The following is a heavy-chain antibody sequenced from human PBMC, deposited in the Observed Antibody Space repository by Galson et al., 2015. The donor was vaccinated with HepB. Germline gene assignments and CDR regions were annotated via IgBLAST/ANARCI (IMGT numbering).Heavy chain of an antibody. J-gene: IGHJ4*02. CDR2: VSGSGGST. CDR3: AKAGVVRYYDILPGYYNIYYFDY. V-gene: IGHV3-23*01. CDR1: GFTFSGSA. D-gene: IGHD3-9*01. Sequence: SLRLSCAASGFTFSGSAIHWVRQTSGKGLEWVSTVSGSGGSTHYADSVKGRFTISRDNSKNTVYLQMNSLRAEDTAVYFCAKAGVVRYYDILPGYYNIYYFDYWGQGTLVTVSS.